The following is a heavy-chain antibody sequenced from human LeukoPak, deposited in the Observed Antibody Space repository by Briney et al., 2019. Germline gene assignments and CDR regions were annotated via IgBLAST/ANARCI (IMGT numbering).Heavy chain of an antibody. CDR1: GGSISSSSYY. D-gene: IGHD1-1*01. CDR2: IYYSGST. J-gene: IGHJ4*02. CDR3: ARHSQLELYMAFDY. V-gene: IGHV4-39*01. Sequence: SETLSLTCTVSGGSISSSSYYWGWIRQPPGKGLKWIGSIYYSGSTYYNPSLKSRVTISVDTSKNQFSLKLSSVTAADTSVYYCARHSQLELYMAFDYWGQGTLVTVSS.